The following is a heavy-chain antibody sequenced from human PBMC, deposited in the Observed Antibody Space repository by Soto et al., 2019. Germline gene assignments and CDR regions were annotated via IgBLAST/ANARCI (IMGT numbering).Heavy chain of an antibody. D-gene: IGHD1-26*01. CDR2: INAGNGNT. Sequence: ASVKVSCKASGYTFTSYGISWVRQAPGQRLEWMGWINAGNGNTKYSQKFQGRVTITRDTSASTAYMELSSLRSEDTAVYYCAKSKELGVSAPDHWGQGTLVTVSS. J-gene: IGHJ4*02. V-gene: IGHV1-3*01. CDR1: GYTFTSYG. CDR3: AKSKELGVSAPDH.